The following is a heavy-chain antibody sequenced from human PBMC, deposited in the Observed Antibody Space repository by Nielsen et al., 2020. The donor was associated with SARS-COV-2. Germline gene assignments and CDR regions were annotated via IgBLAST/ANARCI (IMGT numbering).Heavy chain of an antibody. D-gene: IGHD3-22*01. V-gene: IGHV3-7*01. CDR2: VKHDASEI. J-gene: IGHJ3*01. Sequence: GGSLRLSCEASGFTFSSYWMSWVRLARGKGLEWVASVKHDASEIHYVDSVKGRFTISRDNSKNTLFLQMNSLRAEDTAVYYCARDYYETSGYWTRGAFAFWGQGTMVTVSS. CDR3: ARDYYETSGYWTRGAFAF. CDR1: GFTFSSYW.